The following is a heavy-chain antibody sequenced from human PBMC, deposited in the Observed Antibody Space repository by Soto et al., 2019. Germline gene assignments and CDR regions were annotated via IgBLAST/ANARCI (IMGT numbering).Heavy chain of an antibody. D-gene: IGHD1-20*01. Sequence: QVQLVESGGGVVQPGRSLRLSCAASGFTFSTHAMHWVRQAPGKGLECVAIVSFDGSNKYYADSVKGRFTISRDNSKNTLHLQMSGLTPDDTAVYYCARDQTGITTTGGGRIDHWGQGTLVTVSS. J-gene: IGHJ4*02. CDR1: GFTFSTHA. CDR3: ARDQTGITTTGGGRIDH. CDR2: VSFDGSNK. V-gene: IGHV3-30*14.